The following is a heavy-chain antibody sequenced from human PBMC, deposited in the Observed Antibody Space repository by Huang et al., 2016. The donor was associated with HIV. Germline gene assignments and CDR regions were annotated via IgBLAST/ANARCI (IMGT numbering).Heavy chain of an antibody. CDR3: ARDWSFGSSTSPAD. J-gene: IGHJ4*02. CDR1: GYTFTDSN. D-gene: IGHD6-6*01. CDR2: SNPKGGGT. V-gene: IGHV1-2*02. Sequence: QVQLVQSGAEVKNPGASVRVSCKASGYTFTDSNIHWVRQAPGQGLEWMGWSNPKGGGTIYAQRLQGRITMTRDTTISTVHMDLRRIQSDDPAVYFCARDWSFGSSTSPADWGQGTLVTVSS.